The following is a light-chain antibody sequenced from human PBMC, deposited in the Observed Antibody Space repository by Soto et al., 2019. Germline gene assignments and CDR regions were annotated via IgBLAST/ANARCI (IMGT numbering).Light chain of an antibody. Sequence: DRATLSCRASQSVSRSYLAWYQQKPGQAPRLLIYAASSRATGIPDRFSGTGSERDFTVTISCLVPAEDGIRDRSAVSAFPRKTLGEGT. CDR3: SAVSAFPRKT. CDR2: AAS. CDR1: QSVSRSY. V-gene: IGKV3-20*01. J-gene: IGKJ1*01.